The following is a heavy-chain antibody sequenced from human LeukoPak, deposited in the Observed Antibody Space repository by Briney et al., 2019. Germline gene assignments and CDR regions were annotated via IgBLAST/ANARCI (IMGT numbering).Heavy chain of an antibody. CDR3: ARSTYSSSSYYFDY. D-gene: IGHD6-13*01. CDR2: IWSDGIK. V-gene: IGHV3-33*01. CDR1: GFTFSNYG. J-gene: IGHJ4*02. Sequence: GGSLRLSCAASGFTFSNYGTHWVRQAPGKGLEWVAVIWSDGIKYYVDSVKGRFTISRDNSKNTLYLQMNSLRADDTAVYYCARSTYSSSSYYFDYWGQGSLVTVSS.